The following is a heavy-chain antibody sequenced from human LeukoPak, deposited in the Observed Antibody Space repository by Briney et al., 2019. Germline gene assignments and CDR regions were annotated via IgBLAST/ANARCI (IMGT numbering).Heavy chain of an antibody. J-gene: IGHJ4*02. Sequence: GGSLRLSCAASGFTFSSYWMSWVRQAPGKGLEWVANIKQDGSEKYYVDSVKGRFTISRDNAKNSLYLQMNSLRAEDTAVYYCAKDRQVGPAVYYFDSWGQGTLVTVSS. CDR1: GFTFSSYW. CDR2: IKQDGSEK. D-gene: IGHD3/OR15-3a*01. CDR3: AKDRQVGPAVYYFDS. V-gene: IGHV3-7*04.